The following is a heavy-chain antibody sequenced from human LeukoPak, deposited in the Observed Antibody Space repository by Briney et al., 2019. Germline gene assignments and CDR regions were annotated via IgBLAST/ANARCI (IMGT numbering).Heavy chain of an antibody. CDR2: IYHSGST. CDR3: ARGLYLTTRGGAAAGFLDY. Sequence: SETLSLTCAVSGGSISSSNWWSWVRQPPGKGLEWIGEIYHSGSTNYNPSLKSRVTISVDKSKNQFSLKLSSVTAADTAVYYCARGLYLTTRGGAAAGFLDYWGQGKLVTVSS. J-gene: IGHJ4*02. CDR1: GGSISSSNW. D-gene: IGHD6-13*01. V-gene: IGHV4-4*02.